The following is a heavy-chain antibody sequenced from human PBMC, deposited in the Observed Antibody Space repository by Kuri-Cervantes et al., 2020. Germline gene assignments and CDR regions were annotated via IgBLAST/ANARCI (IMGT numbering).Heavy chain of an antibody. V-gene: IGHV3-30*03. J-gene: IGHJ6*02. CDR1: GFTFSRYG. CDR2: TLYDGSNK. D-gene: IGHD4-17*01. CDR3: AREGDYGDYVYYYGMDV. Sequence: GSLRLSCAASGFTFSRYGMHWVRQAPGKGLEWVAVTLYDGSNKDYADSVKGRFTISRDNSKNTLYLQMNSLRAEDTAVYYCAREGDYGDYVYYYGMDVWGQGTTVTVSS.